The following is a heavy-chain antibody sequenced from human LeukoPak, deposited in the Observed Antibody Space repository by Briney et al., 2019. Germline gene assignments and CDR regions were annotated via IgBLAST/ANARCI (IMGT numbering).Heavy chain of an antibody. CDR1: GFTFSSYS. D-gene: IGHD3-22*01. J-gene: IGHJ4*02. CDR3: ARDLGYYDSSGYSYFDY. V-gene: IGHV3-21*01. Sequence: GGSLRLSCAASGFTFSSYSMNWVRQAPGKGLECVSSISSSGSYIYYADSVKGRFTISRDNAKNSLYLQMNSLRAEDTAVYYCARDLGYYDSSGYSYFDYWGQGALVTVSS. CDR2: ISSSGSYI.